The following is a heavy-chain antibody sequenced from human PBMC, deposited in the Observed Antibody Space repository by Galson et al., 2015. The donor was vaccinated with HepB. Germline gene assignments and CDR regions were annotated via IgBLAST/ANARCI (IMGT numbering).Heavy chain of an antibody. CDR2: IWYDGSNK. Sequence: SLRLSCAASGFTFSSYGMHWVRQAPGKGLEWVAVIWYDGSNKYYADSVKGRFTISRDNSKNTLYLQMNSLRAEDTAVYYCVRYTVVTPGGDYWGQGTLVTVSS. CDR1: GFTFSSYG. J-gene: IGHJ4*02. D-gene: IGHD4-23*01. CDR3: VRYTVVTPGGDY. V-gene: IGHV3-33*01.